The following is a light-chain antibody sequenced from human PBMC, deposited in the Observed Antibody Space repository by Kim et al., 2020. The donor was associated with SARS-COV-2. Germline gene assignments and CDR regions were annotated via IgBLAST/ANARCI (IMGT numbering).Light chain of an antibody. Sequence: SYELTQPPSVSVAPGKTARITCGGNNIGSKSMHWYQQKPGQAPVLVIYYDSDRPSGIPERFSGSNSGNTATLTISRVEAGDEADYYCQVWDSSSDRVFGGGTQLTVL. V-gene: IGLV3-21*04. CDR3: QVWDSSSDRV. J-gene: IGLJ3*02. CDR2: YDS. CDR1: NIGSKS.